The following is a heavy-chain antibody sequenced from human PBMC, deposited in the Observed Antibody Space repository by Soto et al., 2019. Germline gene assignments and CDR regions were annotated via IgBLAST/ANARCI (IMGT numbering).Heavy chain of an antibody. CDR2: INSDGSST. Sequence: EVQLMESGGGLVQPGGSLRLSCAASGFTFTSYWMHWVRKAPWKGLVWVSRINSDGSSTVYVDSLKGRFTLSRDNAKNTLYLQMNSLRAEDTAVYYCTRSITGYSYAETWVQGTLVTVSS. J-gene: IGHJ4*02. CDR3: TRSITGYSYAET. D-gene: IGHD5-18*01. CDR1: GFTFTSYW. V-gene: IGHV3-74*01.